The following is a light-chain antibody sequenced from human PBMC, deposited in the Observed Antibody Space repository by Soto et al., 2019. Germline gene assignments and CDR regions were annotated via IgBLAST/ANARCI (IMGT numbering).Light chain of an antibody. CDR3: QTWGSGTVV. J-gene: IGLJ2*01. V-gene: IGLV4-69*01. CDR1: RGHSNYA. Sequence: LVLTQSPSASASLGASVKLTCTLSRGHSNYAIAWHQQQSQKGPRYLMKLNSDGSHRKGDGIPDRFSGSSSGAERYLTISSLQSEDEADYYCQTWGSGTVVFGGGTKLTVL. CDR2: LNSDGSH.